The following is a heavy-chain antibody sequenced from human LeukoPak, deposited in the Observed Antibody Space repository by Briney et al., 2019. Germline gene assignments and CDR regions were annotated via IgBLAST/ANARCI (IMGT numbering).Heavy chain of an antibody. D-gene: IGHD2-2*01. CDR1: GFTFSSYS. CDR3: ARVPYCRSTSCYGYTGYYFDY. J-gene: IGHJ4*02. V-gene: IGHV3-21*01. CDR2: ISSSSSYI. Sequence: GGSLRLSCAASGFTFSSYSMHWVRQAPGKGLEWVSSISSSSSYIYYADSVKGRFTISRDNAKNSLYLQMNSLRADDTAVYYCARVPYCRSTSCYGYTGYYFDYWGQGTLVTVSS.